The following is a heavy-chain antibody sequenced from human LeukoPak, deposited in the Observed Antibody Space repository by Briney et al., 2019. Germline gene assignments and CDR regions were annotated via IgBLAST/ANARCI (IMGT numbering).Heavy chain of an antibody. V-gene: IGHV4-4*07. CDR3: ATGRDADSARGYYDMDV. CDR1: GGSITGYY. J-gene: IGHJ6*02. D-gene: IGHD5-24*01. CDR2: IYSGGST. Sequence: PETLSLTCTVSGGSITGYYWTWIRQPAGKGLEWIGRIYSGGSTNYNPPLKSRVTMSVDTSKNQFSLKLSSVTAADTAVYYCATGRDADSARGYYDMDVWGQGTTVTVSS.